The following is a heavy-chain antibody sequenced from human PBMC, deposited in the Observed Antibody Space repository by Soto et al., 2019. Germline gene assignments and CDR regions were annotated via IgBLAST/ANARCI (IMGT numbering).Heavy chain of an antibody. D-gene: IGHD6-6*01. CDR3: ARSQALDS. J-gene: IGHJ4*02. Sequence: GESLKISCKGSGYKFTSNGIGWVRQKPGKGLEWMGLIYPGDSDIRYSPSFEGQVTISADKSTSTAYLQWGSLKASDTAMYYCARSQALDSWGQGTQVTVS. CDR1: GYKFTSNG. CDR2: IYPGDSDI. V-gene: IGHV5-51*01.